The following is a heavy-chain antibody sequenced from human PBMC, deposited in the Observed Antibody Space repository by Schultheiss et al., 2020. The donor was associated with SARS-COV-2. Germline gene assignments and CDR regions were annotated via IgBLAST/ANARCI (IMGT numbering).Heavy chain of an antibody. V-gene: IGHV3-23*01. CDR2: VSGSGDSR. J-gene: IGHJ4*02. Sequence: GGSLRLSCAASGFTFSSHAMNWVRQAPGKGLEWVSTVSGSGDSRYYADSVKGQFTISRDYSKNTLYLQMNSLRAEDTAVYYCARAPRGSWYSFDSWGQGTLVTVSS. CDR3: ARAPRGSWYSFDS. CDR1: GFTFSSHA. D-gene: IGHD6-13*01.